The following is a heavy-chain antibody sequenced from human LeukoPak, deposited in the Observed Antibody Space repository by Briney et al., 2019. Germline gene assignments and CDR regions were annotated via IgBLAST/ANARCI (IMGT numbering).Heavy chain of an antibody. J-gene: IGHJ4*02. CDR2: ISYDGSNK. V-gene: IGHV3-30*18. CDR3: AKDQGDSSSWYFDY. D-gene: IGHD6-13*01. CDR1: GFTFSSYG. Sequence: GGSLRLSCAASGFTFSSYGMHWVRQAPGKGLEWVAVISYDGSNKYYADSVKGRFTISRDNSKNTLYLQMSSLRAEDTAVYYCAKDQGDSSSWYFDYWGQGTLATVSS.